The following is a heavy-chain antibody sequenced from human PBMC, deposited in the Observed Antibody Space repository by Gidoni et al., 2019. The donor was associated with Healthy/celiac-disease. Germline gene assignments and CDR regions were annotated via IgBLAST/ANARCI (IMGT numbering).Heavy chain of an antibody. CDR1: GGTLSRYA. CDR2: ISGSGGST. Sequence: EVQLLESGGGLVQPGGSLRLSCAASGGTLSRYAMSWVRQSPGKGLECVSAISGSGGSTSYADPVTGRFPISRDHSKHTLYLQMNSLRAEDTAVYYCAEVGIKWTGSGSYFDYWGQGTLVTVSS. J-gene: IGHJ4*02. V-gene: IGHV3-23*01. D-gene: IGHD3-10*01. CDR3: AEVGIKWTGSGSYFDY.